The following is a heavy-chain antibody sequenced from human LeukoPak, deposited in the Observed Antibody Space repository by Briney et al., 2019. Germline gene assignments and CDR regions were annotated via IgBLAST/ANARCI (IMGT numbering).Heavy chain of an antibody. Sequence: SETLSLTCAVYGGSLSGYYWSWIRQPPGKGLEWIGEINHSGSTNYNPSLKSRVTISVDTSKNQFSLKLSSVTAADTAVYYCARGSAGNFDYWGQGALVTVSS. D-gene: IGHD6-19*01. J-gene: IGHJ4*02. V-gene: IGHV4-34*01. CDR1: GGSLSGYY. CDR3: ARGSAGNFDY. CDR2: INHSGST.